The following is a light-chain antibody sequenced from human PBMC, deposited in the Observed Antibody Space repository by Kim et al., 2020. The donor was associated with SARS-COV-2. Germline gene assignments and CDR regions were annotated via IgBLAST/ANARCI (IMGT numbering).Light chain of an antibody. CDR1: SGHSNYA. J-gene: IGLJ3*02. CDR2: LNSDGSH. Sequence: QPVLTQSPTASASLGASVKLTCTLSSGHSNYAIAWHQQQPEKGPRYLMKLNSDGSHYKGGGIPDRFSGSSSGAERYLIISSLHSEDEADYYCQTWGTGIQVFGGGTQLTVL. CDR3: QTWGTGIQV. V-gene: IGLV4-69*01.